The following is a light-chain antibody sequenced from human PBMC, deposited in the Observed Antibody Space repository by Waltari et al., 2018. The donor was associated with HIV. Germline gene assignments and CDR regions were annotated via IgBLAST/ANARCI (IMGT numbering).Light chain of an antibody. V-gene: IGKV1-39*01. CDR2: AAS. Sequence: DIQMTQSPSSLSASVGDRVTIACRASQGISTYLNWYQQKPGKAPKLLIYAASSLQGGVPSRFSGSGFATDFTLTISSLQPEDIATYFCQQNYNTPYTFGQGTKLEIK. CDR3: QQNYNTPYT. CDR1: QGISTY. J-gene: IGKJ2*01.